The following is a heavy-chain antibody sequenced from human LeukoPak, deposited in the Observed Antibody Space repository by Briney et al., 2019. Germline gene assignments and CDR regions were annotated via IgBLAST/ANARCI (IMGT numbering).Heavy chain of an antibody. D-gene: IGHD2-2*01. Sequence: GWSLRLSCAASGFTFSNYVLIWVRQAPGRGLEWVSAITGSGGTTSYADSVKGRFTISRDNSRNTLYLQMNSLRAEDAAVYYCAKDREVSAARVYDYWGQGTLVTVSS. V-gene: IGHV3-23*01. CDR2: ITGSGGTT. CDR1: GFTFSNYV. CDR3: AKDREVSAARVYDY. J-gene: IGHJ4*02.